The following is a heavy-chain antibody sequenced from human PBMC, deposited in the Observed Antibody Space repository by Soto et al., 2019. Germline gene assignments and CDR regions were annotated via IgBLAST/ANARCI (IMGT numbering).Heavy chain of an antibody. D-gene: IGHD5-12*01. V-gene: IGHV3-48*02. J-gene: IGHJ4*02. CDR3: AREDSVDIVATIMPLVDH. CDR1: GFSFSSYS. CDR2: ISSFSSTI. Sequence: RRLSCAASGFSFSSYSMNWVRQAPGKGQEWVSYISSFSSTIYYADSVKGRFTISRDNAKNSLYLQMDSLRDEDTAIYYCAREDSVDIVATIMPLVDHWGQGTLVTVSS.